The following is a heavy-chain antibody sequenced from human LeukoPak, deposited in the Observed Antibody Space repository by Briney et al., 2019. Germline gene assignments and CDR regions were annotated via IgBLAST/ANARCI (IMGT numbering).Heavy chain of an antibody. CDR3: ARGIGWSSSWSDAFDI. V-gene: IGHV4-34*01. D-gene: IGHD6-13*01. Sequence: SETLSLTCAVYGGSFSGYYWSWIRQPPGKGLEWIGEINHSGSTNYNPSLKSRVTISVDTSKNQFSLKLSSVTAADTAVYYCARGIGWSSSWSDAFDIWGQGTMVTVSS. J-gene: IGHJ3*02. CDR1: GGSFSGYY. CDR2: INHSGST.